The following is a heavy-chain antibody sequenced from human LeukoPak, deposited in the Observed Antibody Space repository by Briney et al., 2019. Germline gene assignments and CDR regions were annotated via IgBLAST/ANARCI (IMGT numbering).Heavy chain of an antibody. CDR3: ARASWGSAVVLAATASDF. J-gene: IGHJ4*02. Sequence: GGSLRLFCAASGFTFSSYAMNWVRQAPGKGLEWVSAISSSSGMIYYADSVKGRFTISRDNAKNSLYLQMNSLRAEDTAVYYCARASWGSAVVLAATASDFWGQGPLVTVSS. CDR1: GFTFSSYA. CDR2: ISSSSGMI. V-gene: IGHV3-21*01. D-gene: IGHD2-15*01.